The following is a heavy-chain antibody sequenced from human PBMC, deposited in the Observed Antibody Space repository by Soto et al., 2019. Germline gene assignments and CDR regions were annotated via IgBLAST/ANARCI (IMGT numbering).Heavy chain of an antibody. V-gene: IGHV2-5*02. D-gene: IGHD6-19*01. CDR3: AHGTYGGSGYYWDS. CDR2: IYWDGGE. J-gene: IGHJ4*02. Sequence: SGPTLVNHTETLTLTCSFSGFSLSASGAGVGWIRQPPGKALEWLALIYWDGGERYSPSLKSRLTVTKDTSINHVVLTLTNVDPGDTGTYYCAHGTYGGSGYYWDSWGQGTRVTVSS. CDR1: GFSLSASGAG.